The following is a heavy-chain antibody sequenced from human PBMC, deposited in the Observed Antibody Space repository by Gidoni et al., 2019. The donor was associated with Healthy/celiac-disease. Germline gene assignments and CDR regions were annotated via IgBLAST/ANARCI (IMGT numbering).Heavy chain of an antibody. V-gene: IGHV3-15*01. CDR1: GFTFRNAW. CDR3: TTGLSGYSYGSDY. Sequence: EVQLVESGGGLVKPGGSLRLSCSASGFTFRNAWMSWVRQAPGKGLEWVGRIKSKTDGGTTDYAAPVKGRFTISRDDSKNTLYLQMNSLKTEDTAVYYCTTGLSGYSYGSDYWGQGTLVTVSS. J-gene: IGHJ4*02. CDR2: IKSKTDGGTT. D-gene: IGHD5-18*01.